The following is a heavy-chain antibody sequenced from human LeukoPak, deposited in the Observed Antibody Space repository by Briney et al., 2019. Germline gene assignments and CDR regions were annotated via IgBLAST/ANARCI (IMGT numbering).Heavy chain of an antibody. J-gene: IGHJ4*02. Sequence: GGSLRLSCAASGFTFNSSAMTWVRQAPGKGLEWVSAISGSGERTYYADSVKGRFTISRDNSKNTLYLQMNSLRAEDTAVYFCARSRDGYKRFDSWGQGTLVTVSS. CDR1: GFTFNSSA. V-gene: IGHV3-23*01. CDR2: ISGSGERT. CDR3: ARSRDGYKRFDS. D-gene: IGHD5-24*01.